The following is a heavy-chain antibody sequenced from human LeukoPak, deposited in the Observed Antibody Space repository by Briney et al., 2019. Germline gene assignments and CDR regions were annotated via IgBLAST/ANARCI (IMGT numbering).Heavy chain of an antibody. CDR3: TTGFDSDDY. CDR2: IKSKSDGETR. J-gene: IGHJ4*02. D-gene: IGHD3-10*01. V-gene: IGHV3-15*05. Sequence: GGSLRLSCAASGFTFSNAWMSWVRQGPGKGLEWVGRIKSKSDGETRDYAAPVKGRFTVSRDDSKNTLYLQMNSLKTEDTAVYYCTTGFDSDDYWGQGTLVTVSS. CDR1: GFTFSNAW.